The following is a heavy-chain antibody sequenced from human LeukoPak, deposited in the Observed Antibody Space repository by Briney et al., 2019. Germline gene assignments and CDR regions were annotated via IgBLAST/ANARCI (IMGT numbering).Heavy chain of an antibody. Sequence: PSETLSLTCTVSGGSISSGDYYWSWIRQPPGKGLEWIGYIYYSGSTYYNPSLKSRVTISVDTSKNQFSLKLSSVTAADTAVYYCARKSSLSTVVVAATTNAFDIWGQGTMVTVSS. CDR2: IYYSGST. CDR3: ARKSSLSTVVVAATTNAFDI. J-gene: IGHJ3*02. V-gene: IGHV4-30-4*01. CDR1: GGSISSGDYY. D-gene: IGHD2-15*01.